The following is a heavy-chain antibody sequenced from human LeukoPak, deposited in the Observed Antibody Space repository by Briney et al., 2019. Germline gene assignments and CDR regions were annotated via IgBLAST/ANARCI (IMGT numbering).Heavy chain of an antibody. V-gene: IGHV3-21*04. J-gene: IGHJ4*02. CDR1: GFTFSSYS. CDR3: AKGAYDYIEMGYFDY. Sequence: PGGSLRLSCAASGFTFSSYSMNWVRQAPGKGLEWVSSISSSSSYIYYADSVKGRFTISRDSSKNTLYLQMNSLRAEDMAVYYCAKGAYDYIEMGYFDYWGQGTLVTVSS. D-gene: IGHD5-12*01. CDR2: ISSSSSYI.